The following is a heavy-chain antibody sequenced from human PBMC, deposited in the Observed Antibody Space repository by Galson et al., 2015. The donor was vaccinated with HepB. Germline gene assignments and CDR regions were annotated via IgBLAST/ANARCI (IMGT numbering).Heavy chain of an antibody. CDR3: AKGSTVVTPSDY. D-gene: IGHD4-23*01. CDR2: ISGSGGST. J-gene: IGHJ4*02. Sequence: FLRLYCAATGFTFSSSVMNWVRQAPGKGLEGVSAISGSGGSTYYADSVKGRFTISRDNSNNTLYLQMNSLRAEDTAVYYCAKGSTVVTPSDYWGQGTLVTVSS. CDR1: GFTFSSSV. V-gene: IGHV3-23*01.